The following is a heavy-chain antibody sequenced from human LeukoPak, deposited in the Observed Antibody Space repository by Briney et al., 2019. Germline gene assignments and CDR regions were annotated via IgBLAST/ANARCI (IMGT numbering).Heavy chain of an antibody. CDR2: MNPNSGNT. CDR3: ARGSKRVTSRYCSSTSCTGYYMDV. V-gene: IGHV1-8*03. CDR1: GYTFTSYD. Sequence: ASVKVSCKASGYTFTSYDINWVRQATGQGLEWMGWMNPNSGNTGYAQKFQGRVTITRNTSISTAYMELSSLRSEDTAVYYCARGSKRVTSRYCSSTSCTGYYMDVWGKGTTVTVSS. D-gene: IGHD2-2*01. J-gene: IGHJ6*03.